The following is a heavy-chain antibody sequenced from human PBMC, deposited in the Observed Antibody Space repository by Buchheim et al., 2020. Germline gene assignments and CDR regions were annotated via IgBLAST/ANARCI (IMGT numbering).Heavy chain of an antibody. CDR2: IDHSGST. CDR3: ARGGGHYYYFDY. CDR1: GGSLSGYY. V-gene: IGHV4-34*02. D-gene: IGHD1-26*01. Sequence: QVQLQQWGAGLLKPSETLSLTCAVYGGSLSGYYWSWIRQPPGKGLEWIGEIDHSGSTNYNPSLKSRVTISIDTSKKQLSLKLSSVTAADTAVYYCARGGGHYYYFDYWGQGIL. J-gene: IGHJ4*02.